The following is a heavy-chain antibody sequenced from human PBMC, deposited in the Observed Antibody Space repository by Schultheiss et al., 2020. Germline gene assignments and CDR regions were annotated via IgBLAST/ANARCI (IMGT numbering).Heavy chain of an antibody. CDR2: IYYSGST. CDR3: ARDRVRSSSGLDY. J-gene: IGHJ4*02. CDR1: GGSFSGYY. D-gene: IGHD6-6*01. V-gene: IGHV4-34*01. Sequence: SETLSLTCAVYGGSFSGYYWSWIRQPPGKGLEWIGYIYYSGSTYYNPSLKSRVTISVDKSKNQFSLKLTSVTAADTAVYYCARDRVRSSSGLDYWGQGTLVTVPS.